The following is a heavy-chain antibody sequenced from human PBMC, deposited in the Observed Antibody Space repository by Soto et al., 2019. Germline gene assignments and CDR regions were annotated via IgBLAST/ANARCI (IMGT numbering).Heavy chain of an antibody. J-gene: IGHJ4*02. CDR2: LYYSGST. V-gene: IGHV4-59*01. CDR3: AGGGGTQPGLFDY. CDR1: GGSISSYY. Sequence: PSETLSLTCTVSGGSISSYYWSWIRQPPGKGLEWIGYLYYSGSTNYNPSLKSRVTISVDTSKNQLSLRLSSVTAADTAVYFCAGGGGTQPGLFDYWGQGTLVTVSS. D-gene: IGHD3-10*01.